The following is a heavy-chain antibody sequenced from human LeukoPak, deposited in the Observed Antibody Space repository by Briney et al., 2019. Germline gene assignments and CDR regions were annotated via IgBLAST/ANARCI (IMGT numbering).Heavy chain of an antibody. Sequence: GGSLRLSCAASGFTFSSYGMHWVRQAPGKGLEWVAGIWYDGSNKYYADSVKGRFTISRDNSKNTLYLQMNSLRAEDTAVYYCARDSRTIFGVGEYGMDVWGQGTTVTVSS. D-gene: IGHD3-3*01. J-gene: IGHJ6*02. CDR3: ARDSRTIFGVGEYGMDV. CDR2: IWYDGSNK. V-gene: IGHV3-33*01. CDR1: GFTFSSYG.